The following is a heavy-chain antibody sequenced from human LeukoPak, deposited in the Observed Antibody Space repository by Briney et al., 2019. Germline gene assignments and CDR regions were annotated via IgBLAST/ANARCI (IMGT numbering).Heavy chain of an antibody. J-gene: IGHJ4*01. CDR3: ARQLGYCAAGTCYFDS. D-gene: IGHD2-8*02. CDR1: GFTFSSYA. V-gene: IGHV3-21*04. CDR2: LSSGRSP. Sequence: GGSLRLSCAASGFTFSSYAMHWVRQAPGKGLEWISSLSSGRSPSYSDSLEGRLTMSSDNARNTLYLQMDNLRGEDTAMYYCARQLGYCAAGTCYFDSWGHGTQVTVSS.